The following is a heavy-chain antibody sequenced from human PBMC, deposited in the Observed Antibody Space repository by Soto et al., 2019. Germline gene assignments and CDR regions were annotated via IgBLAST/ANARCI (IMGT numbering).Heavy chain of an antibody. Sequence: QVQLVQSGAEVKKPGASVKVSCKASGYTFTSYGISWVRQAPGQGLEGMGWISAYNGNTNYVQKLQGRVTMTTDTSRRTAYMELRSLRSDDTAVYYCARGARYCGGGSCGEYYYYMDVWGKGTTVTVSS. J-gene: IGHJ6*03. CDR3: ARGARYCGGGSCGEYYYYMDV. CDR1: GYTFTSYG. D-gene: IGHD2-15*01. V-gene: IGHV1-18*01. CDR2: ISAYNGNT.